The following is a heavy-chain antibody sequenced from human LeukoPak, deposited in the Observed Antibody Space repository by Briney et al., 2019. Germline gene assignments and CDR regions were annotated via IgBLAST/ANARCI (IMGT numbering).Heavy chain of an antibody. J-gene: IGHJ5*02. CDR3: ARELNGAFDP. CDR2: ISYDGSNK. CDR1: GFTFSSYA. V-gene: IGHV3-30*04. D-gene: IGHD1-1*01. Sequence: GGSLRLSCAASGFTFSSYAMHWVRQAPGKGLEWVAVISYDGSNKYYADSVKGRFTISRDNAKNSLYLQMNSLRASDTAVYYCARELNGAFDPWGQGTLVTVSS.